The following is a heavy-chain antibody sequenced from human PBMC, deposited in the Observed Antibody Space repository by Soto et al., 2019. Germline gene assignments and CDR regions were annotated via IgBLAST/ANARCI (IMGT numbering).Heavy chain of an antibody. CDR1: GGSISSYY. J-gene: IGHJ4*02. Sequence: SETLSLTCTVSGGSISSYYWSWIRQPPGKGLEWIGYIYYSGSTNYNPSLKSRVTISVDTSKNQFSLKLSSVTAADTAVYYCARSMTTVVTLDYWGQGTLVTVSS. D-gene: IGHD4-17*01. V-gene: IGHV4-59*08. CDR3: ARSMTTVVTLDY. CDR2: IYYSGST.